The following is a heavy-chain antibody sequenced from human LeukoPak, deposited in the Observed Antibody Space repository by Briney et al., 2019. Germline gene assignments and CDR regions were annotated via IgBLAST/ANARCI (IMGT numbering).Heavy chain of an antibody. CDR1: GSTFSSYS. J-gene: IGHJ4*02. V-gene: IGHV3-21*01. CDR3: AGGIAAAGGFDY. CDR2: ISSSSSYI. Sequence: PGGSLRLSCAASGSTFSSYSMNWVRQAPGKGLEWVSSISSSSSYIYYADSVKGRFTISRDNAKNSLYLQMNSLRAEDTAVYYCAGGIAAAGGFDYWGQGTLVTVSS. D-gene: IGHD6-13*01.